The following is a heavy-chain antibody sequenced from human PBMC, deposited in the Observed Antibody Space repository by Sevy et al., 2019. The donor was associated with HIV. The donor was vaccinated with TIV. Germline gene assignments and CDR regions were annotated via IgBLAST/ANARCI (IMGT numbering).Heavy chain of an antibody. CDR1: GFTLSSYA. CDR2: ISGSGGYT. Sequence: GGSLRLSCAASGFTLSSYAMTWVRQAPGKGLEWVSAISGSGGYTYYAHSVKGRFTISRDNSKKTLDLQMHSLRAEDTAVYYCAKEGYESSGYYHWGQGTLVTVSS. V-gene: IGHV3-23*01. CDR3: AKEGYESSGYYH. D-gene: IGHD3-22*01. J-gene: IGHJ5*02.